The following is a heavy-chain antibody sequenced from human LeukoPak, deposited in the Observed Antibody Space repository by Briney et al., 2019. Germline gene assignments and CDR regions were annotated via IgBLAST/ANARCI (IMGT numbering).Heavy chain of an antibody. CDR1: GFTVSSNY. D-gene: IGHD5-18*01. CDR2: IYSGGST. V-gene: IGHV3-53*01. Sequence: PGGSLRLSCAASGFTVSSNYMSWVSQAPGEGLEWVSVIYSGGSTYYAASVKGRFTISRDNSKNTLYLQMNSLRAEDTAVYYCARFTDTKGFDYWGQGTLVTVSS. J-gene: IGHJ4*02. CDR3: ARFTDTKGFDY.